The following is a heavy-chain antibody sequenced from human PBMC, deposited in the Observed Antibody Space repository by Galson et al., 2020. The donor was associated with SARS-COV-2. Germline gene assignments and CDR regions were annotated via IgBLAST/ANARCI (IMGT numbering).Heavy chain of an antibody. V-gene: IGHV3-33*01. D-gene: IGHD1-26*01. CDR3: ARDVSGGASDI. Sequence: LSLTCAASGFTFSSYGMHWVRQAPGKGLEWVAVIWYDGSNKYYADSVKGRFTISRDNSENMLFLQMDSLRADDTAVYYCARDVSGGASDIWGQGTMVTVSS. J-gene: IGHJ3*02. CDR2: IWYDGSNK. CDR1: GFTFSSYG.